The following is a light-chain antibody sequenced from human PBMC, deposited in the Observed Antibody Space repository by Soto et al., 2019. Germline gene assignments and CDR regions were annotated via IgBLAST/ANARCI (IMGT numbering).Light chain of an antibody. Sequence: EIVLTQSPATLSLSPGERATLSCRASQRVSSYLAWYQQKPGQAPRLLIYDASNRATGVPARFSGSGSGTDFTLNISSLEPEDLAVYYCQQRNNWPNTFGEGTKPEIK. J-gene: IGKJ2*01. V-gene: IGKV3-11*01. CDR1: QRVSSY. CDR2: DAS. CDR3: QQRNNWPNT.